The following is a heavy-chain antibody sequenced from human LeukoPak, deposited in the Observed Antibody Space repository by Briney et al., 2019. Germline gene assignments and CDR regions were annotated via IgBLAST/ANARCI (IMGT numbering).Heavy chain of an antibody. CDR1: GGTFSSYA. CDR3: AITLWLPMTTVTRFDY. V-gene: IGHV1-69*05. D-gene: IGHD4-17*01. Sequence: SVKVSCKASGGTFSSYAISWVRQAPGQGLEWMGGIIPIFGTANYAQKFQGRVTITTDESTSTAYMELSSLRSEDTAVYYCAITLWLPMTTVTRFDYWGQGTLVTVSS. J-gene: IGHJ4*02. CDR2: IIPIFGTA.